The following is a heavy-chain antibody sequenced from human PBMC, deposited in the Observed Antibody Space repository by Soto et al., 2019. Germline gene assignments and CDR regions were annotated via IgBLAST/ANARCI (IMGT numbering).Heavy chain of an antibody. V-gene: IGHV4-59*08. Sequence: QVQLQESGPGLVKPSETLSLTCTVSGGSISSYWWSWIRQPPGKGLGWIGYIYYSGSTNYNPSLKSRVTISVDTSKKQFALKLNSVTAADTAVYYCARQGHYYDSSGYSWFDSWGQGTLVTVSS. D-gene: IGHD3-22*01. CDR1: GGSISSYW. CDR2: IYYSGST. J-gene: IGHJ5*01. CDR3: ARQGHYYDSSGYSWFDS.